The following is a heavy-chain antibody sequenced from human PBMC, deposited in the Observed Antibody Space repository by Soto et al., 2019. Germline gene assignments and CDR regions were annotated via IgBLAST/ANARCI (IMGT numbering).Heavy chain of an antibody. D-gene: IGHD5-18*01. CDR1: GYTFTSYG. CDR2: LSADNGNT. CDR3: ARDSVDRWGERVYSYHLIDY. V-gene: IGHV1-18*01. J-gene: IGHJ4*02. Sequence: QVQLVQSGAEVTKPGASVKVSCKASGYTFTSYGITWVRQAPGQGPERMGWLSADNGNTNYAQKLQGRVTMTTDTSTSTAYMELRSLRSDDTAVYYCARDSVDRWGERVYSYHLIDYWGQGTLVTVSS.